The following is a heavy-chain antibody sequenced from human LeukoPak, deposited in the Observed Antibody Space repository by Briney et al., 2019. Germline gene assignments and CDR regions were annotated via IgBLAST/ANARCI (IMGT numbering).Heavy chain of an antibody. V-gene: IGHV5-10-1*01. CDR3: ARGYYDILTGYYRASDY. CDR1: GYSFTSYW. D-gene: IGHD3-9*01. J-gene: IGHJ4*02. Sequence: GESLRISCKGSGYSFTSYWISWVRQMPGKGLEWMGRIDPSDSYTNYSPSFQGHVTIPADKSISTAYLQWSSLKASDTAMYYCARGYYDILTGYYRASDYWGQGTLVTVSS. CDR2: IDPSDSYT.